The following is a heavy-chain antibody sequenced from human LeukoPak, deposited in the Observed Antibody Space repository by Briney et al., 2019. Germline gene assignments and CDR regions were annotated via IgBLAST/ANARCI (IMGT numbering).Heavy chain of an antibody. D-gene: IGHD3-16*01. J-gene: IGHJ3*02. Sequence: GSLRLTCAASGFTFSSYAMSWVRQAPGKGLEWVSAISGSGGSTYYADSVKGRFTISRDNSKNTLYLQMNSLRAEDTAVYYCAKDPLGIEAFDIWGQGTMVTVSS. CDR1: GFTFSSYA. CDR2: ISGSGGST. V-gene: IGHV3-23*01. CDR3: AKDPLGIEAFDI.